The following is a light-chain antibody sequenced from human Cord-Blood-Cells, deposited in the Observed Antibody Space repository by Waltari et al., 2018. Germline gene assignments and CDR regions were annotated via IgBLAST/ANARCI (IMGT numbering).Light chain of an antibody. CDR2: SNN. V-gene: IGLV1-44*01. CDR3: AAWDDSLNGPV. Sequence: QSVLTQPPSASGTPGQRVTLPCSGTRSHIGSKTVNWYQQLPGTAPKLLIYSNNQRPSGVPDLFSGSKSGTSASLAISGLQSEDEADYYCAAWDDSLNGPVFGGGTKLTVL. CDR1: RSHIGSKT. J-gene: IGLJ3*02.